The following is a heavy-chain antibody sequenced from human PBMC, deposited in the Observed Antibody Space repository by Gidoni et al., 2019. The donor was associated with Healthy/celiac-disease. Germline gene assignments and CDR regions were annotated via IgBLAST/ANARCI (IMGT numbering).Heavy chain of an antibody. CDR2: ISSSGSTI. V-gene: IGHV3-48*03. Sequence: LSCAASGFTFSSYEMNWVRQAPGKGLEWVSYISSSGSTIYYADSVKGRFTISRDNAKNSLYLQMNSLRAEDTAVYYCARVGSGTTGGNFDYWGQGTLVTVSS. J-gene: IGHJ4*02. CDR1: GFTFSSYE. D-gene: IGHD1-7*01. CDR3: ARVGSGTTGGNFDY.